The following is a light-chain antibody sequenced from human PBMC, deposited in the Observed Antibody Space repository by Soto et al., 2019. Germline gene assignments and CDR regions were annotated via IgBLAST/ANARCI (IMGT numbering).Light chain of an antibody. J-gene: IGKJ5*01. CDR1: QSVSSS. CDR2: DAS. Sequence: EIVMTQSPATLSVSPGERATLSCRASQSVSSSLAWYQQKPGQAPRLLIFDASTRATGIPARFSGSGSETDFTLTISSLEPEDFAVYYCQQRSVWPPSITFGQGTRLEIK. V-gene: IGKV3-11*01. CDR3: QQRSVWPPSIT.